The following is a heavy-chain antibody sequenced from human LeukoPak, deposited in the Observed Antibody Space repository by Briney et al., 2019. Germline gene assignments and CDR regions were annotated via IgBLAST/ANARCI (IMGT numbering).Heavy chain of an antibody. CDR1: GGSISSSSYY. CDR3: ARDHRSGPTPMGAFDI. J-gene: IGHJ3*02. V-gene: IGHV4-39*07. Sequence: SETLSLTCTVSGGSISSSSYYWGWIRQPPGKGLEWIGSIYYSGSTYYNPSLKSRVTISVDTSKNQFSLKLSSVTAADTAVHYCARDHRSGPTPMGAFDIWGQGTMVTVSS. CDR2: IYYSGST. D-gene: IGHD2-15*01.